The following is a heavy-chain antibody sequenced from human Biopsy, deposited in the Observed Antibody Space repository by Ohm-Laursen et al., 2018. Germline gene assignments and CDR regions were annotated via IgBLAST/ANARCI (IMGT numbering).Heavy chain of an antibody. Sequence: GSLRLSCAATGITVSGNYMTWVRQAPGKGLEWVSVIYLGGTTYYADSVKGRFTISRDNSKNMVYLQMNSLRAEDTAVYYCATELTKANGWNYFDYWGQGTLVTVAS. CDR1: GITVSGNY. D-gene: IGHD2-15*01. CDR3: ATELTKANGWNYFDY. J-gene: IGHJ4*02. CDR2: IYLGGTT. V-gene: IGHV3-53*01.